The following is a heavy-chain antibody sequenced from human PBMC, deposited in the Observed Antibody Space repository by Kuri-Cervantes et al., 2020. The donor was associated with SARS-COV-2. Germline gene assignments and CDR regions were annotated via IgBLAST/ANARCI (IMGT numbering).Heavy chain of an antibody. D-gene: IGHD1-1*01. CDR1: EFNFRYYG. CDR2: ISDSGGST. J-gene: IGHJ2*01. V-gene: IGHV3-23*01. Sequence: GGSLRLSCVASEFNFRYYGMYWVRQAPGKGLEWVSAISDSGGSTYYADSVKGRFTISRDNSKNTLYLQMNTLRAEDTAVYYCAKDNSENGRGYWYFDLWGRGTLVTVSS. CDR3: AKDNSENGRGYWYFDL.